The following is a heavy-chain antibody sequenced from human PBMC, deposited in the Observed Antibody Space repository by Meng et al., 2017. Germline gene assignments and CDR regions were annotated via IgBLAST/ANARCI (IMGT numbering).Heavy chain of an antibody. CDR3: LDEAPRSDY. CDR2: ISGDGSIT. J-gene: IGHJ4*02. Sequence: VQLVASGRGLTQPGGSLRPSCAGSGFTVSSNYMSWVRQAPGKGLEWVSRISGDGSITNYADSVKGRFTISRDNAKNTLYLQMNSLRPEDTAVYYCLDEAPRSDYWGQGSLVTVSS. D-gene: IGHD1-1*01. V-gene: IGHV3-74*02. CDR1: GFTVSSNY.